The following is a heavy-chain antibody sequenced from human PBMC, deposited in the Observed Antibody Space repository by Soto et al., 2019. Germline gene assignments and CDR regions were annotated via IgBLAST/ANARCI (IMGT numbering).Heavy chain of an antibody. CDR3: AHSPAPRVYFQH. J-gene: IGHJ1*01. Sequence: SGPTLVSPTQTPTLTCVFSGFSLNTGGVTVGWIRQPPGKALEWVALIYWDDGKRYSPSLKSRLTITKETSRNQVVLTMTNVDPEDTATYFCAHSPAPRVYFQHWGEGTLVTVSS. CDR2: IYWDDGK. CDR1: GFSLNTGGVT. D-gene: IGHD3-10*01. V-gene: IGHV2-5*02.